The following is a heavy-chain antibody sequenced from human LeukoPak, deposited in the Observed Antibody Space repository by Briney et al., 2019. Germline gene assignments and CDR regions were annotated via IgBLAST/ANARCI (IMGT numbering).Heavy chain of an antibody. Sequence: SETLSLTCSVSGDSVSSYYLSWIRQSPGKGLEWIGYVHYSGSSNSNPSLKSRVTTSVDTSRNQFSLKLSSVTAADTAVYYCARGSTGQYDPWGQGILVTVSS. CDR1: GDSVSSYY. J-gene: IGHJ5*02. CDR3: ARGSTGQYDP. V-gene: IGHV4-59*02. CDR2: VHYSGSS. D-gene: IGHD1-14*01.